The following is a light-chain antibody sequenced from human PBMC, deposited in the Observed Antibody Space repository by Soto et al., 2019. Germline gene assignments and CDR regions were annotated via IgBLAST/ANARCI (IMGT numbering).Light chain of an antibody. CDR1: QSTSSY. V-gene: IGKV1-39*01. Sequence: DIQMTRSPSSLSASIGDRVTITCRASQSTSSYLNWYQQKPGKAPKLLIYAASSLQSGVPSRFSGSGSGTDFTLTISSLQPEDFATYYCQQSYSTPPHFGGGTKVEIK. CDR3: QQSYSTPPH. CDR2: AAS. J-gene: IGKJ4*01.